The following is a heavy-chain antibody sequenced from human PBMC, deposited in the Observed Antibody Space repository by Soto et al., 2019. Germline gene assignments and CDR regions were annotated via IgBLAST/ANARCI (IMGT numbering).Heavy chain of an antibody. V-gene: IGHV3-30*18. Sequence: VQLVESGGGVVQPGRSLRLLCEASGFSFSRYGMHWVRQAPGMGLEWVAVISWNGLAQYYADSVKGRFTISRDNSQSTLYLQMNSLRTEDTAIYYCAKETIQVGGPNYFDYWGQGALVTVSS. J-gene: IGHJ4*02. CDR1: GFSFSRYG. CDR3: AKETIQVGGPNYFDY. CDR2: ISWNGLAQ. D-gene: IGHD1-1*01.